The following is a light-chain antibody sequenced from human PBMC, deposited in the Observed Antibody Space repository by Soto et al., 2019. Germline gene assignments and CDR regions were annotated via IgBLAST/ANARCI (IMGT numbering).Light chain of an antibody. V-gene: IGKV2-28*01. CDR3: MEARQTPYT. CDR2: LGS. J-gene: IGKJ2*01. Sequence: DIVMTQSPLSLPVTPGEPASISCRASQSLLHSNGYNDLDLYLPKPGQSQQLLIYLGSNLASGVPDRFSGSGSGTDCTLKISRVEAEYVGVYCFMEARQTPYTFGPGNKLSIK. CDR1: QSLLHSNGYND.